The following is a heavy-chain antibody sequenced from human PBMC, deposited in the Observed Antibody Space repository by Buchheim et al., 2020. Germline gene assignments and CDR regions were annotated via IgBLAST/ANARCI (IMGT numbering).Heavy chain of an antibody. CDR3: ARDSKAQQYWGTSPYYYYYGMDV. J-gene: IGHJ6*02. CDR2: IKQDGSEK. CDR1: GFTFSSYW. V-gene: IGHV3-7*01. D-gene: IGHD2-21*01. Sequence: EVQLVESGGGLVQPGGSLRLSCAASGFTFSSYWMSWVRQAPGKGLEWVANIKQDGSEKYYVDSVKGRFTISRDNAKNSLYLQMHSLRAEDTAVYYCARDSKAQQYWGTSPYYYYYGMDVWGQGTT.